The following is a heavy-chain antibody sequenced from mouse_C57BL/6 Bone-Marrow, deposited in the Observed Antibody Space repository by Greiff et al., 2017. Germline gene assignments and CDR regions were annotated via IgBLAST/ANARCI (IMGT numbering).Heavy chain of an antibody. CDR2: IYPGNSDT. V-gene: IGHV1-5*01. CDR3: TRGYDYLYYYAMDY. J-gene: IGHJ4*01. CDR1: GYTFTSYW. D-gene: IGHD2-4*01. Sequence: EVQLQQSGTVLARPGASVKMSCKTSGYTFTSYWMHWVKQRPGQGLEWIGAIYPGNSDTSYNQKFKGKAKLTAVTSASTAYMELSSLTNEDSAVYYGTRGYDYLYYYAMDYWGQGTSVTVSS.